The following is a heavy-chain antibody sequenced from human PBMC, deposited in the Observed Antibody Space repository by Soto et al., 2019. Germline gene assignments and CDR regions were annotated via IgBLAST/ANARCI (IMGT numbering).Heavy chain of an antibody. CDR2: IYYSGST. V-gene: IGHV4-59*01. CDR3: ARAYGDYVFDY. CDR1: GGYLSSYY. J-gene: IGHJ4*02. Sequence: PSETLSLTCTVSGGYLSSYYLSWIRQPPGKGLEWIGYIYYSGSTNYNPSLKSRVTISVDASKNQFSLKLSSVTAADTAVYYCARAYGDYVFDYWGQGTLVTVSS. D-gene: IGHD4-17*01.